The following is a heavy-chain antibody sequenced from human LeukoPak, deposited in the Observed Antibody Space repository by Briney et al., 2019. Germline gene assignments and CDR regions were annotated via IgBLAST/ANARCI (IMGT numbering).Heavy chain of an antibody. V-gene: IGHV3-9*01. Sequence: LSLTCTVSGGSISSYYWSWIRQPAGKGLEWVSGIAWNTGNTGYADSVKGRFTISRDNAENSLYLQMNSLRAEDTALYYCAKDMNSYGSGSSYNPWGPFDSWGQGTLVTVSS. CDR2: IAWNTGNT. CDR1: GGSISSYY. D-gene: IGHD3-10*01. J-gene: IGHJ4*02. CDR3: AKDMNSYGSGSSYNPWGPFDS.